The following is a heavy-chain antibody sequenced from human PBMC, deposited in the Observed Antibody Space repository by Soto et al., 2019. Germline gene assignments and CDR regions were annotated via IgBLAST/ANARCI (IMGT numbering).Heavy chain of an antibody. J-gene: IGHJ4*02. CDR3: AKNYFFDS. V-gene: IGHV3-23*01. CDR1: GFTFSSYA. Sequence: QPGGSLRLSCAASGFTFSSYAMSWARQAPGKGLEWVSSISVSGATHYADSVKGRFTISRDNSKNSLYLQMNSLRAEDTALYYCAKNYFFDSWAQGTLVTVSS. CDR2: ISVSGAT.